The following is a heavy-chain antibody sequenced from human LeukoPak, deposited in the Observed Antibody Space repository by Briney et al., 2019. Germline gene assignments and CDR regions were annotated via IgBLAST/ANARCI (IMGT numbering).Heavy chain of an antibody. V-gene: IGHV3-9*01. Sequence: GRSLRLSCAASGFTFDDFAIHWVRQAPGKGLEWVSGISWNSGCIGYVDSVKGRFTISGDDATNSLYLQMNSLRAEDTALYHCAKEPRSDFDYWGQGTLVTVSS. CDR2: ISWNSGCI. J-gene: IGHJ4*02. CDR3: AKEPRSDFDY. CDR1: GFTFDDFA.